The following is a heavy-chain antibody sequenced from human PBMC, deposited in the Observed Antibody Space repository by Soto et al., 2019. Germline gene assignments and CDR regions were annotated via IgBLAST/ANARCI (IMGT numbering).Heavy chain of an antibody. CDR1: GYNFIAQN. Sequence: QVHLVQSGAEVKKPGASVKVSCMASGYNFIAQNIHWVRQAPGLGLEWMGKMNPNSGGSDYAQEFQGRVTVTIDTSISTVYMELTILKSLDTAVYYCARERHLNSPSDAFDLWGQGTMVIVSS. CDR3: ARERHLNSPSDAFDL. J-gene: IGHJ3*01. CDR2: MNPNSGGS. D-gene: IGHD1-7*01. V-gene: IGHV1-2*02.